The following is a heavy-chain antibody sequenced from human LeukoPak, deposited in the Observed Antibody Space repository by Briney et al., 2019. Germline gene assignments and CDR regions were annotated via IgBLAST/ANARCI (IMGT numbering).Heavy chain of an antibody. CDR1: GFTFSSYS. CDR3: ASMGHSGWYVYY. D-gene: IGHD6-19*01. Sequence: GGSLRLSCAASGFTFSSYSMNWVRQAPGKGLEWVSSISSSSSYIYYADSVKGRFTISRDNAKNSLYLQMNSLRAEDTAVYYCASMGHSGWYVYYCGQGTLVTVSS. J-gene: IGHJ4*02. V-gene: IGHV3-21*01. CDR2: ISSSSSYI.